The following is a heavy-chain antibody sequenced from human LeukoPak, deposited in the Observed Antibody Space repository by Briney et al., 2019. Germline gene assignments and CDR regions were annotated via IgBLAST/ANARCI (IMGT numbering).Heavy chain of an antibody. Sequence: SETLSLTCAVYGGSFSGYYWSWIRQPPGKGLEWIGEISHSGSTNYNPSLKSRVTISVDTSKNQISLKLSSVTAADTAEYYCARVGYCTGGSCYSDYLYGMDVWGQGTPVTVSS. V-gene: IGHV4-34*01. J-gene: IGHJ6*02. D-gene: IGHD2-15*01. CDR3: ARVGYCTGGSCYSDYLYGMDV. CDR1: GGSFSGYY. CDR2: ISHSGST.